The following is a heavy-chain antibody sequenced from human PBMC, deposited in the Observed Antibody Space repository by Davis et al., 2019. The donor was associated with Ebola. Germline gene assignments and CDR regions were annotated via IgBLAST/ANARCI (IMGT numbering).Heavy chain of an antibody. CDR1: GGTFSSYA. Sequence: SVKVSCKASGGTFSSYAISWVRQAPGQGLEWMGGIIPIFGTANYAQKFQGRVTITADESTSTAYMELSSLRSEDTAVYYCARDRTALHCSSTSCPGYYGMDVWGQGTTVTVSS. V-gene: IGHV1-69*13. CDR2: IIPIFGTA. J-gene: IGHJ6*02. D-gene: IGHD2-2*01. CDR3: ARDRTALHCSSTSCPGYYGMDV.